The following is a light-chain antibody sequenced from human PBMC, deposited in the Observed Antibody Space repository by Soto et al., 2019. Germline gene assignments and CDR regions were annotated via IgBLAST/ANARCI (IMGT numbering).Light chain of an antibody. V-gene: IGLV1-44*01. CDR3: QSYDTSLSGSYV. Sequence: QSVLTQPPSASGTPGQRITISCSGSSSNIGDNPVNWYQQLPGAAPKLLIYINDQRPSGVPDRFSGSKSGTSASLAISGLQPEDEADYYCQSYDTSLSGSYVFGSGTKVTVL. CDR1: SSNIGDNP. J-gene: IGLJ1*01. CDR2: IND.